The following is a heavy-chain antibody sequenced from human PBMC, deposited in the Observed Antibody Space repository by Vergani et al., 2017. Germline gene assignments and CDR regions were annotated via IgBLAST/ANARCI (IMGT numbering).Heavy chain of an antibody. CDR1: GFTFSSYA. D-gene: IGHD2-2*01. J-gene: IGHJ5*02. Sequence: EVQLLESGGGLVQPGGSLRLSCAASGFTFSSYAMSWVRQAPGKGLEWVSAISGSGGSTYYADSVKGRFTISRDNSKNTLYLQMNSLRAEDTAVYYCARDHCSSTSCYPSWFDPWGQGTLVTVSS. V-gene: IGHV3-23*01. CDR2: ISGSGGST. CDR3: ARDHCSSTSCYPSWFDP.